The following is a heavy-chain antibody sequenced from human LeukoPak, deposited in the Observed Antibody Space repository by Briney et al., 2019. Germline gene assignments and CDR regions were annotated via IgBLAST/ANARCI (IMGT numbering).Heavy chain of an antibody. J-gene: IGHJ4*02. CDR1: GFTFSSYA. CDR3: AREGPGAYTPLDY. V-gene: IGHV3-64*01. D-gene: IGHD4-17*01. Sequence: GGSLRLSCAASGFTFSSYAMHWGRQAPGKGLEYVSAISSNGGSTYYANSVKGRFTISRDNSKNTLYLQMGSLRAEDMAVYYCAREGPGAYTPLDYWGQGTLVTVSS. CDR2: ISSNGGST.